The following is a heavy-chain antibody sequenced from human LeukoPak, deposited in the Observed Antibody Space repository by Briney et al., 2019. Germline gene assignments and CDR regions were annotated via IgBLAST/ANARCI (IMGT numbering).Heavy chain of an antibody. Sequence: PGGSLRLSCAASGFTFNYAWMSWVRQAPGKGLEWVSGISGSGGSTYYADSVKGRFTTSRDNSKNTLYLQMNSLRAEDTAVYYCAKPAYCSGGSCYSIGYFDYWGQGTLVTVSS. V-gene: IGHV3-23*01. D-gene: IGHD2-15*01. CDR2: ISGSGGST. CDR1: GFTFNYAW. J-gene: IGHJ4*02. CDR3: AKPAYCSGGSCYSIGYFDY.